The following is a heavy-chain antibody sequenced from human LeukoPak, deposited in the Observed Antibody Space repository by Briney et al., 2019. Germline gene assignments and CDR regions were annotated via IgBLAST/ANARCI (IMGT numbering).Heavy chain of an antibody. J-gene: IGHJ4*02. V-gene: IGHV3-43*02. CDR1: GFTFDDYA. D-gene: IGHD6-13*01. CDR3: AKPWTGYSSSWYFYYFDY. Sequence: PGGSLRLSCAASGFTFDDYAMHWVRQAPGKGLEWVSLISGDGGSTYYAESVKGRFTISRDNSKNSLYLQMNSLRTEDTALYYCAKPWTGYSSSWYFYYFDYWGQGTLVTVSS. CDR2: ISGDGGST.